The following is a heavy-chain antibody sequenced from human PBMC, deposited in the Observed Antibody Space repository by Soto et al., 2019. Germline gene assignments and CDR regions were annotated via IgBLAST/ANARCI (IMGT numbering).Heavy chain of an antibody. CDR3: ARERLYYDILTGYYTWGDYYYGMDV. CDR2: ISAYNGNT. Sequence: GASVKVSCKASGYAFTSYGISWVRQAPGQGLEWMGWISAYNGNTNYAQKLQGRVTITTDTSTSTAYMELRSLRSDDTAVYYCARERLYYDILTGYYTWGDYYYGMDVWGQGTTVTVSS. J-gene: IGHJ6*02. V-gene: IGHV1-18*04. D-gene: IGHD3-9*01. CDR1: GYAFTSYG.